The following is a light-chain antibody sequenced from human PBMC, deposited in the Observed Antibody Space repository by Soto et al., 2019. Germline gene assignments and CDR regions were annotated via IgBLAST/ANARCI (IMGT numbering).Light chain of an antibody. V-gene: IGLV2-14*01. J-gene: IGLJ1*01. Sequence: QSALTQPASVSGSPGQSITISCTGTSSDVGGYNYVSWYQQQSGKAPKLMIHEVSNRPSWVSNRFSGSKSGNTASLTISGLQAEYEADYYCSSYTSSGAYVFGIGTKLTVL. CDR1: SSDVGGYNY. CDR2: EVS. CDR3: SSYTSSGAYV.